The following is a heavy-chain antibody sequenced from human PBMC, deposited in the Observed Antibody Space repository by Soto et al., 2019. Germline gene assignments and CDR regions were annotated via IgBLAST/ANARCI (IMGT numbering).Heavy chain of an antibody. CDR1: GYTFTSND. Sequence: QVQLVQSGAEVKKPGASVKVSCKASGYTFTSNDIYWLRQAPGQGPEWMGWMNPKSGDARYAQKFQDRLIMIRDTSITTAYMELTSVTSEDTAVYYCARGRPGGGVKRSWFDPWGQGTLVTVSS. V-gene: IGHV1-8*01. CDR3: ARGRPGGGVKRSWFDP. CDR2: MNPKSGDA. D-gene: IGHD2-8*02. J-gene: IGHJ5*02.